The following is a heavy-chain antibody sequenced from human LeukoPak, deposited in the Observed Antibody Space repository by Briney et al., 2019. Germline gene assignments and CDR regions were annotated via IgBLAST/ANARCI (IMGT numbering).Heavy chain of an antibody. CDR3: AKDSGAARLGGGSDY. D-gene: IGHD6-6*01. CDR2: INSDGSST. CDR1: GFTFSSYW. V-gene: IGHV3-74*01. Sequence: PGGSLRLSCAASGFTFSSYWMHWVRQAPGKGLVWVSRINSDGSSTSYADSVKGRFTISRDNAKNTLYLQMNSLRAEDTAVYYCAKDSGAARLGGGSDYWGQGTLVTVSS. J-gene: IGHJ4*02.